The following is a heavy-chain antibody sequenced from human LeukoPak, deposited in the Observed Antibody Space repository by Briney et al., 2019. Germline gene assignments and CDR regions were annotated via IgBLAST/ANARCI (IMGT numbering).Heavy chain of an antibody. J-gene: IGHJ5*02. CDR1: GGSISSGSYY. CDR3: VRGDYYDSNSVWFDP. CDR2: IYISGGT. Sequence: SQTLSLTCTVSGGSISSGSYYWTWLRQPAGTGLEWIGRIYISGGTNYNPSLKSRVTITADTSKNQFSLKLSSVTAADTAEYYCVRGDYYDSNSVWFDPWGQGTLVTVSS. D-gene: IGHD3-22*01. V-gene: IGHV4-61*02.